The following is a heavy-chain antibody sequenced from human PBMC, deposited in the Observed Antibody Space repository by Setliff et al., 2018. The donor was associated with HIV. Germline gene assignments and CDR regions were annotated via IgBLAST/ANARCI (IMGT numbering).Heavy chain of an antibody. CDR2: IYWTGKT. CDR1: DSAMDSYY. J-gene: IGHJ4*02. V-gene: IGHV4-59*12. Sequence: SETLSLTCTVSDSAMDSYYWSWVRQSPGRGLEYIGYIYWTGKTDYNPSLKSRVTISLDTSGNQFSLKLSSVTAADTAVYYCAREYCSAGSCYSGRWGQGMLVTVSS. CDR3: AREYCSAGSCYSGR. D-gene: IGHD2-15*01.